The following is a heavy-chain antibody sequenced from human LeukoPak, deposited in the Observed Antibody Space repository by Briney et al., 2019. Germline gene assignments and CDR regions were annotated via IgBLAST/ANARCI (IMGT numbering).Heavy chain of an antibody. Sequence: SQTLSLTCAISGDSVSSNIATWNWIRQSPSRGLEWLGRTHYRSKWYNDYAVSVKSRITINPDTSKNQFSLKLSSVTAADTAVYYCAREVNRWEPDAFDIWGQGTMVTVSS. CDR1: GDSVSSNIAT. J-gene: IGHJ3*02. CDR3: AREVNRWEPDAFDI. D-gene: IGHD1-14*01. CDR2: THYRSKWYN. V-gene: IGHV6-1*01.